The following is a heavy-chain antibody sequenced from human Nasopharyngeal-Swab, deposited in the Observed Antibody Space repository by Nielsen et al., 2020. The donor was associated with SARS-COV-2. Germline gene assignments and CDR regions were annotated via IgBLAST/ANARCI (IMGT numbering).Heavy chain of an antibody. Sequence: GESLKISCAASGFTFSSYSMNWVRQAPGKGLEWVSSISSSSSYIYYADSVKGRFTISRDNAKNSLYLQMNSLRAEDTAMYYCAKPRLAYYYYGMDVWGQGTTVTVSS. CDR2: ISSSSSYI. CDR1: GFTFSSYS. CDR3: AKPRLAYYYYGMDV. V-gene: IGHV3-21*01. J-gene: IGHJ6*02.